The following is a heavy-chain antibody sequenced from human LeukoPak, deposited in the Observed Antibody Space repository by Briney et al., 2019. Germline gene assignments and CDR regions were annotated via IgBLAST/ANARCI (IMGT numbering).Heavy chain of an antibody. CDR2: IYYCGST. CDR3: ARALYYDFWSGYYPYYYYGMDV. V-gene: IGHV4-59*01. CDR1: GGSISSYY. D-gene: IGHD3-3*01. Sequence: SETLSLTCTVSGGSISSYYWSWIRQPTGKGLEWIGYIYYCGSTNYNPSLKSRVTISVDTSKNQFSLKLSSVTAADTAVYYCARALYYDFWSGYYPYYYYGMDVWGQGTTVTVSS. J-gene: IGHJ6*02.